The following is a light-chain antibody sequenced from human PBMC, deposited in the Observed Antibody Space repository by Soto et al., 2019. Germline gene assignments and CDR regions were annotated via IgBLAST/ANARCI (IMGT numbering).Light chain of an antibody. CDR1: SSDVGGYNY. CDR3: SSYTSSSTLVV. J-gene: IGLJ2*01. CDR2: EVS. V-gene: IGLV2-14*01. Sequence: QSALTQPASVSGSPGQSITISCTETSSDVGGYNYVSWYQQHPGKAPKLMIYEVSNRPSGVSNRFSGSKSGNTASLTISVLQAEDEADYYCSSYTSSSTLVVFGGGTKLTVL.